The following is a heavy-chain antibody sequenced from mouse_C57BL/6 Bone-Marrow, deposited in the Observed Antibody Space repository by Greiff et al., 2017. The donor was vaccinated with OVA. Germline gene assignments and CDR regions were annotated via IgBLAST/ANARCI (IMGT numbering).Heavy chain of an antibody. CDR2: ISSGSSTI. J-gene: IGHJ1*03. Sequence: EVKLVESGGGLVKPGGSLKLSCAASGFTFSDYGMHWVRQAPEKGLEWVAYISSGSSTIYYADTVKGRFTISIDNAKNTLFLQMTSLMSEDTAMYYGARDDGYYKGDFDVWGTGTTVTVSS. CDR1: GFTFSDYG. V-gene: IGHV5-17*01. D-gene: IGHD2-3*01. CDR3: ARDDGYYKGDFDV.